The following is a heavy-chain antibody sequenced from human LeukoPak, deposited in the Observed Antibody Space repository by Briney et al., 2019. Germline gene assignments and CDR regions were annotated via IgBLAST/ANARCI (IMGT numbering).Heavy chain of an antibody. D-gene: IGHD1-26*01. CDR3: ATDLPLPLRELLRGLAY. CDR1: GGSISSSSYY. CDR2: IYYSGST. Sequence: SETLSLTCTVSGGSISSSSYYWGWIRQPPGKGLEWIGSIYYSGSTYYNPSLKSRVTISVDTSKNQFSLKLSSVTAADTAVYYCATDLPLPLRELLRGLAYWGQGTLVTVSS. J-gene: IGHJ4*02. V-gene: IGHV4-39*02.